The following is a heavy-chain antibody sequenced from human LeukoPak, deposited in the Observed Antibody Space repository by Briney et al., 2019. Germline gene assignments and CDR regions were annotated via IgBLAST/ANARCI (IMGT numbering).Heavy chain of an antibody. V-gene: IGHV4-4*02. CDR3: ARGSGYDNWFDP. CDR1: GGSGGSISSSNY. D-gene: IGHD3-22*01. J-gene: IGHJ5*02. CDR2: IYHSGST. Sequence: SGTLSLTCAVSGGSGGSISSSNYWSWVRQPPGKGLEWIGEIYHSGSTNYNPSLKSRVTISVDKSKNQFSLKLNSVTAADTAVYYCARGSGYDNWFDPWGQGTLVTVSS.